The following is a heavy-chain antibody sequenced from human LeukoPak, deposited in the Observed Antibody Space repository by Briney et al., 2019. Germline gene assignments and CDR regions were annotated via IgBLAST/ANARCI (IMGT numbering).Heavy chain of an antibody. J-gene: IGHJ2*01. CDR2: IYTSGST. D-gene: IGHD6-13*01. V-gene: IGHV4-61*02. CDR1: GGYISSGSYY. Sequence: SESLSLTCTVSGGYISSGSYYWSWLRQPAGKGLEWIGRIYTSGSTNYNPSLKSRVTISVDTSKTQFSLKLSSVTAADTAVYYCARGTGSSFNLWGRGTLVTVSS. CDR3: ARGTGSSFNL.